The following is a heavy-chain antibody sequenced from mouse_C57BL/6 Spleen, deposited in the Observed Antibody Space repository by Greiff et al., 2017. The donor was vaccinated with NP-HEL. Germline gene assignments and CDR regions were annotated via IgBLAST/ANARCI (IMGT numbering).Heavy chain of an antibody. D-gene: IGHD1-1*01. V-gene: IGHV14-4*01. CDR1: GFNIKDDY. J-gene: IGHJ3*01. CDR3: TTDGPWFAY. Sequence: VQLQQSGAELVRPGASVKLSCTASGFNIKDDYMHWVKQRPEQGLEWIGWIDPENGDTEYASKFQGKATITADTSSNTAYLQLSSLTSEDTAVYYCTTDGPWFAYGGQGTLVTVSA. CDR2: IDPENGDT.